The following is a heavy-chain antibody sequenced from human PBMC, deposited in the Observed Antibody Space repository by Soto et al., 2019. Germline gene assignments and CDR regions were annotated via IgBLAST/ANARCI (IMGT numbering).Heavy chain of an antibody. J-gene: IGHJ4*02. CDR2: IIPIFGTA. Sequence: VASVKVSCKASGGTFSSYAISWVRQAPGQGLEWMGGIIPIFGTANYAQKFQGRVTITADESTSTAYMGLSSLRSEDTAVYYCARDLIMGATKGYFDYWGQGTLVTVSS. V-gene: IGHV1-69*13. D-gene: IGHD1-26*01. CDR1: GGTFSSYA. CDR3: ARDLIMGATKGYFDY.